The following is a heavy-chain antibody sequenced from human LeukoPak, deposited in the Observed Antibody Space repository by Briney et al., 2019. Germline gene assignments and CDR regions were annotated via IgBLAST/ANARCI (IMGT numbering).Heavy chain of an antibody. CDR2: IYSGGST. V-gene: IGHV3-53*01. CDR3: ARDLYRWSPAHAFDI. Sequence: GGSLRLSYAASGFTVTTNYMNWVRQAPGKGLEWVSVIYSGGSTYYADSVKGRFTISRGNSRNTLYLQMNNLRADDTAVYYCARDLYRWSPAHAFDIWGQGTMVTVSS. J-gene: IGHJ3*02. D-gene: IGHD4-23*01. CDR1: GFTVTTNY.